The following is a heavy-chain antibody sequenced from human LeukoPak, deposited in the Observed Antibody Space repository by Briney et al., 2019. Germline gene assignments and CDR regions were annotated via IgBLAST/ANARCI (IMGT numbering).Heavy chain of an antibody. CDR1: GYTFTGYY. J-gene: IGHJ4*02. Sequence: ASVTVSFTASGYTFTGYYMHWVRQAPGQGLEWMGWINPNSGGTNYAQKFQGRVTMTRDTSISTAYMELSRLRSDDTAVYYCARDLALCSSTSCRSPLGYWGQGTLVTVSS. CDR3: ARDLALCSSTSCRSPLGY. CDR2: INPNSGGT. V-gene: IGHV1-2*02. D-gene: IGHD2-2*01.